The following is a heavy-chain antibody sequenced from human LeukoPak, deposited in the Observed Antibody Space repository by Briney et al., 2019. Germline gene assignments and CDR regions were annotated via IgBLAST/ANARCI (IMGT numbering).Heavy chain of an antibody. CDR3: AKGISEYSSSPLVFDY. J-gene: IGHJ4*02. CDR1: GFTVSSNY. CDR2: IYSGGST. Sequence: GGSLRLSCAASGFTVSSNYMSWVRQAPGKGLEWVSVIYSGGSTYYADSVKGRFTISRDNSKNTLYLQMNSLRAEDTAVYYCAKGISEYSSSPLVFDYWGQGTLVTVSS. D-gene: IGHD6-6*01. V-gene: IGHV3-53*01.